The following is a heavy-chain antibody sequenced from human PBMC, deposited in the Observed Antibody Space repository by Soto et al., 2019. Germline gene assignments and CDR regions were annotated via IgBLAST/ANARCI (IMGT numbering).Heavy chain of an antibody. CDR1: GGSISSNYW. J-gene: IGHJ4*02. CDR2: IFHSGGT. CDR3: TRGLDY. V-gene: IGHV4-4*02. Sequence: TLSLTCVVSGGSISSNYWWNWVRQPPGKGLEWIGEIFHSGGTNYNPSLKSRVTISVDKSKNQFSLKLSSVTAADTAVYYCTRGLDYWGQGTLVTAPQ.